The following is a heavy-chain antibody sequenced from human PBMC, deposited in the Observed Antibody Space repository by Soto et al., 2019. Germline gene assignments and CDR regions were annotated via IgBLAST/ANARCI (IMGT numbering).Heavy chain of an antibody. J-gene: IGHJ5*02. Sequence: QVQLVESGGGVVQPGRSLRLSCAASGFTFSSYGMHWVRQAPGKGLEWVAVLWYDGSNKNYADSVKGRFTISRDNSKNTLYLQMNSLRAEDTAVYYCARGYGWFDPWGQGTLVTVSS. CDR2: LWYDGSNK. CDR3: ARGYGWFDP. CDR1: GFTFSSYG. D-gene: IGHD6-13*01. V-gene: IGHV3-33*01.